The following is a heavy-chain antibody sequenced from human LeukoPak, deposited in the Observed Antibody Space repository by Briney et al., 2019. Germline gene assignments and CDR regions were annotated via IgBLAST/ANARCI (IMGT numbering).Heavy chain of an antibody. CDR1: GVSFSGYY. CDR2: INHSGST. V-gene: IGHV4-34*01. CDR3: ARARGYYDSSGYYAGDAFDI. J-gene: IGHJ3*02. D-gene: IGHD3-22*01. Sequence: TPSETLSLTCAVYGVSFSGYYWSWIRQPPGKGLEWIGEINHSGSTNYNPSLKSRVTISVDTSKNQFSLKLSSVTAADTAVYYCARARGYYDSSGYYAGDAFDIWGQGTMVTVSS.